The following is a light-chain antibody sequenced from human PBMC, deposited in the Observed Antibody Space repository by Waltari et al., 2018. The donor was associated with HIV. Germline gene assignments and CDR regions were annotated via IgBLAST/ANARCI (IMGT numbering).Light chain of an antibody. CDR2: SSN. J-gene: IGLJ2*01. V-gene: IGLV1-44*01. CDR3: AAWDDSLNGLV. CDR1: SSNIGSNT. Sequence: QSVLSQPPSASGTPGPRVTISCSGSSSNIGSNTVIWHQQLPGTAPKLLIYSSNQRPSGVPDRFSGTKSGTSASLAISGLQSEDEADYYCAAWDDSLNGLVFGGGTKLTVL.